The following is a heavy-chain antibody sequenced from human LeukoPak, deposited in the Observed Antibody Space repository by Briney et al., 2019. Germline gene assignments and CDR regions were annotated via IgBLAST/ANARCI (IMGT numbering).Heavy chain of an antibody. D-gene: IGHD6-13*01. Sequence: GASVKVSCKASGYTFTGYYIHWVRQAPGQGLEWMGWINPNSGGTNYAQKFQGRVTMTRDTSISTAYMELSRLRSDDTAVYYCAREGGKQQLALGYWGQGTLVTVSS. CDR2: INPNSGGT. CDR1: GYTFTGYY. V-gene: IGHV1-2*02. CDR3: AREGGKQQLALGY. J-gene: IGHJ4*02.